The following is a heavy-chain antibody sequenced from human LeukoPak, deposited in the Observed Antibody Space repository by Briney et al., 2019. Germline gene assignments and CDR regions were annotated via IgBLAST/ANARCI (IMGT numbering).Heavy chain of an antibody. Sequence: HSGGSLRLSCVASGFTFSKYGMHWVRQAPGKGLEWVAVISYDGNDKYYADSVKGRFTISRDISKNTLYLQMDTLRTEDTAVYYCAKDSVWFGDLLGGMDVWGQGTAVTVSS. CDR2: ISYDGNDK. V-gene: IGHV3-30*18. CDR1: GFTFSKYG. J-gene: IGHJ6*02. D-gene: IGHD3-10*01. CDR3: AKDSVWFGDLLGGMDV.